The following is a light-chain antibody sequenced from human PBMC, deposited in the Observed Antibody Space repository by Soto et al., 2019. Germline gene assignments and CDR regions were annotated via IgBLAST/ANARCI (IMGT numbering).Light chain of an antibody. V-gene: IGLV2-11*01. CDR1: SSDVGGFNS. Sequence: QSSLTQPRSVSGSPGQSVTISCTGTSSDVGGFNSVSWYQQHPGKAPKLMIYDVNKRPSGVPDRFSGSKSGSTASLTISGLQAEDEADYYCQSADSSATFHVFGTGTKLTVL. CDR2: DVN. J-gene: IGLJ1*01. CDR3: QSADSSATFHV.